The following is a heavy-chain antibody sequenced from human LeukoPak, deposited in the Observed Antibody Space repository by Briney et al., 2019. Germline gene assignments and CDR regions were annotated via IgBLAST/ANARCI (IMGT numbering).Heavy chain of an antibody. CDR3: AKPRAMTTGVGRYFDL. CDR2: ISGGGEDT. D-gene: IGHD1-1*01. V-gene: IGHV3-23*01. Sequence: PGGSLRLSCAASGFTSSSYAMSWIRQAPGKGLDWVSAISGGGEDTYYPDSVKGRFTISRDNSKNTLYLQMSSLRAEDTAIYYCAKPRAMTTGVGRYFDLWGRGTLVTVSS. J-gene: IGHJ2*01. CDR1: GFTSSSYA.